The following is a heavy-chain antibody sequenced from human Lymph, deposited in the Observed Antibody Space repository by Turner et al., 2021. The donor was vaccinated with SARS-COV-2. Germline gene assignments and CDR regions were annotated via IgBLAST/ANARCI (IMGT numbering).Heavy chain of an antibody. CDR2: IYPGGST. J-gene: IGHJ5*02. CDR3: ARVYGDYVP. D-gene: IGHD4-17*01. Sequence: EVQLVESGGGFVQPGGSLRLSCTASGFTVSSNYMTWVRQAPGKGLEWVSLIYPGGSTYYADSVKGRFTISRDNSKNTLYLQMNSLRAEDTAVYYCARVYGDYVPWGQGTLVTVSS. V-gene: IGHV3-66*01. CDR1: GFTVSSNY.